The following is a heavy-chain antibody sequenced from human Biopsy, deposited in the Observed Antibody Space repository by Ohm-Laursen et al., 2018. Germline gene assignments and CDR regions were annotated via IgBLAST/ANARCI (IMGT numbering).Heavy chain of an antibody. V-gene: IGHV4-59*12. CDR1: GGSISGSS. CDR2: ISYSGST. CDR3: ARDRDRRGWFDP. J-gene: IGHJ5*02. D-gene: IGHD1-14*01. Sequence: SETLSLTCAVSGGSISGSSWSWIRQAPGRGLEWAGYISYSGSTSNNPSLKSRITISVDTSKNKFSLRVSSVTAADTAVYYCARDRDRRGWFDPWGQGTLVTVSS.